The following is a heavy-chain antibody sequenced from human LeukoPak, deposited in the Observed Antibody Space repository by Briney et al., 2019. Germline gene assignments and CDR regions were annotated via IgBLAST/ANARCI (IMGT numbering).Heavy chain of an antibody. CDR2: ISDNSDDI. J-gene: IGHJ4*02. CDR1: GFTFNNYA. D-gene: IGHD4-17*01. Sequence: PGGSLRLSCAAFGFTFNNYAMSWVRQAPGKGLEWVSTISDNSDDIYYADSVKGRFIISRDNSKNTLHLQMNSLRAEDTAVYYCAKDSSYGDYVGDYWGQGTLVTVSS. V-gene: IGHV3-23*01. CDR3: AKDSSYGDYVGDY.